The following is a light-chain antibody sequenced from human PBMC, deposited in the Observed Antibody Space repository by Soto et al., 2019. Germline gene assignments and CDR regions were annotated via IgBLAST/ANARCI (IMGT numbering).Light chain of an antibody. J-gene: IGKJ1*01. CDR2: GAS. V-gene: IGKV3-15*01. CDR3: QQYNNWPRT. CDR1: QSVSIN. Sequence: DIVLTQNTTTLSVSPGERATLSCRASQSVSINLAWYQQKPGQAPRLLIYGASTRATGIPARFSGSGSGTEFTLTISSLQSEDFAVYYCQQYNNWPRTFGQGTKVDI.